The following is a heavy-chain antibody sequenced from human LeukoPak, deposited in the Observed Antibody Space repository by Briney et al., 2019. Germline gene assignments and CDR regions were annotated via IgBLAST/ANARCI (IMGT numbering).Heavy chain of an antibody. V-gene: IGHV1-69*13. CDR3: ARYAHVQWTLGWFDP. Sequence: GASVKVSCEASGGTFSSYAISWVRQAPGQGLEWMGGIIPIFGTANYAQKFQGRVTITADESTSTAYMELSSLRSEDTAVYYCARYAHVQWTLGWFDPWGQGTLVTVSS. J-gene: IGHJ5*02. D-gene: IGHD2-8*01. CDR1: GGTFSSYA. CDR2: IIPIFGTA.